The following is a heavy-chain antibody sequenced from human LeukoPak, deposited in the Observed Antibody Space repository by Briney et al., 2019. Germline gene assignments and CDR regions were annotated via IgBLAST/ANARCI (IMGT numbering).Heavy chain of an antibody. CDR1: GFPFSSFA. D-gene: IGHD2-2*01. V-gene: IGHV3-23*01. CDR3: AKGHCSSTSCIRFDP. J-gene: IGHJ5*02. CDR2: FGESGGSK. Sequence: PGGSLRLSCAASGFPFSSFAMTGVPKAQGKGREGFSAFGESGGSKYYADSVKGRFTISRDNSKNTLYLQMNSLRAEDTAVYYCAKGHCSSTSCIRFDPWGQGTLVTVSS.